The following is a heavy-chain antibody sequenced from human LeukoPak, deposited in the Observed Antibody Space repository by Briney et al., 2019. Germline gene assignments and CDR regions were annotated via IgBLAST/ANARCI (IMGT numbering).Heavy chain of an antibody. D-gene: IGHD5-18*01. J-gene: IGHJ4*02. V-gene: IGHV3-23*01. CDR3: AKTKYSYGTSKGLFFDY. CDR2: ISGSGGST. CDR1: GFTFSSYA. Sequence: PGGSLRLSCAASGFTFSSYAVSWVRQAPGKGLEWVSAISGSGGSTYYADSVKGRFTISRDNSKNTLYLQMNSLRAEDTAVYYCAKTKYSYGTSKGLFFDYWGQGTLVTVSS.